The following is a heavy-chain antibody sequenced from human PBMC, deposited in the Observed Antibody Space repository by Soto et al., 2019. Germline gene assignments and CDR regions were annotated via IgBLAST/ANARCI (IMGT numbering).Heavy chain of an antibody. D-gene: IGHD6-13*01. CDR1: GFTFSTYA. Sequence: GGSLRLSCAASGFTFSTYAMHWVRRAPGKGLEWVAVISYDGSNKYYANSVKGRFTISRDNSKNTLYLQMNSLRAEDTAVYYCARDIEPPGLFFDYWGQGTLVTVSS. CDR2: ISYDGSNK. CDR3: ARDIEPPGLFFDY. J-gene: IGHJ4*02. V-gene: IGHV3-30*03.